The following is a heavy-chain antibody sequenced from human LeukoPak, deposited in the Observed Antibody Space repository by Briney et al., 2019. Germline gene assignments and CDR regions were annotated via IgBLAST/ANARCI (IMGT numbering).Heavy chain of an antibody. Sequence: GGSLRLSCAASGFTFSSYGMHWVRQAPGKGLEWVAVISYDGSNKYYADSVKGRFTISRDNSKNTLYLQMNSLRAEDTAVYYCAKGTSPAGDYFDYWGQGTLVTVSS. J-gene: IGHJ4*02. D-gene: IGHD3-10*01. V-gene: IGHV3-30*18. CDR3: AKGTSPAGDYFDY. CDR2: ISYDGSNK. CDR1: GFTFSSYG.